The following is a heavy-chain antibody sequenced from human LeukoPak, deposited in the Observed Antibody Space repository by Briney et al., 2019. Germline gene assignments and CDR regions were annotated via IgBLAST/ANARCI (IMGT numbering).Heavy chain of an antibody. CDR1: GFTVSSNY. CDR3: ARDSLEQWLVQGSEC. V-gene: IGHV3-66*02. Sequence: PGGSLRLSCAASGFTVSSNYMSWVRQAPGKGLEWVSVIYSGGSTYYADSVKGRFTISRDNSKNTLYLQMNSLRAEDTAVYYCARDSLEQWLVQGSECWGQGTLVTV. J-gene: IGHJ4*02. CDR2: IYSGGST. D-gene: IGHD6-19*01.